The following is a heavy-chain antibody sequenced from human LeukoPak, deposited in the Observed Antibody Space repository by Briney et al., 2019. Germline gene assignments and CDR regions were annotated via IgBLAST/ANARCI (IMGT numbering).Heavy chain of an antibody. V-gene: IGHV4-30-4*01. J-gene: IGHJ4*02. D-gene: IGHD5-12*01. CDR1: GGSISRGVYY. Sequence: SETLSLTCTVSGGSISRGVYYWSWLRRPPGKGLEWIGYIYYSGSTYYNPSLKSRVTISVDTSKNQFSLKLSSVTAADTAVYYCARVDIVATTSDYWGQGTLVTVSS. CDR2: IYYSGST. CDR3: ARVDIVATTSDY.